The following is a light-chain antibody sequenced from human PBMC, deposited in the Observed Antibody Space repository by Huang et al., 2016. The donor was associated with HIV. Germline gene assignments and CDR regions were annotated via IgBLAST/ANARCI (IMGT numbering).Light chain of an antibody. V-gene: IGKV1-33*01. J-gene: IGKJ2*01. CDR1: QGINNF. CDR3: QQSDNLPVT. Sequence: DIQMTQSPSSLSASVGDRVTSTCQASQGINNFLNWYQQRPGKDPKLLIYDASNLETGVPARFSGSGSGTTFTFTITSLQPEDFATYYCQQSDNLPVTFGQGTRLEIK. CDR2: DAS.